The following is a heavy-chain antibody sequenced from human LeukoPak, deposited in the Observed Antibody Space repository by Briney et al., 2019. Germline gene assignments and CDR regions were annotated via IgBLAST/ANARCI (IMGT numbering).Heavy chain of an antibody. CDR1: GFPISTNG. Sequence: TGGSLRLSCAASGFPISTNGMSWVRQAPGKGLEWVSGIVGGDGGTYYADSVKGRFIISRDNSKNTLYVQMNSLRAEDTAVYYCARGALYYMDVWGKGTTVTISS. CDR3: ARGALYYMDV. J-gene: IGHJ6*03. CDR2: IVGGDGGT. V-gene: IGHV3-23*01.